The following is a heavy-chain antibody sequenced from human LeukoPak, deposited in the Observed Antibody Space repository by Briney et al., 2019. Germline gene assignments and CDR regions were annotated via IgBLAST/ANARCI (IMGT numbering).Heavy chain of an antibody. J-gene: IGHJ4*02. V-gene: IGHV4-59*01. CDR3: ARQTMLVGYANGLGFNY. Sequence: SETLSLTCNVTGASISSWYWSWIRQPPGKELEWIGDIYGSGSTNYNPSLKSRVSMSADTSKNQLSLNLKFVTAADTAVYYCARQTMLVGYANGLGFNYWGEGTLVTVSS. CDR2: IYGSGST. CDR1: GASISSWY. D-gene: IGHD2-2*01.